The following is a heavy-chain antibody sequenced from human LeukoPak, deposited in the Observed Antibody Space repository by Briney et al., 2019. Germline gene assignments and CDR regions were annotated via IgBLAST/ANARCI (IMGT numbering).Heavy chain of an antibody. CDR1: GYTFTGYY. V-gene: IGHV1-69*06. Sequence: GASVKVSCKASGYTFTGYYMHWVRQAPGQGLEWMGGIIPIFGTANYAQKFQGRVTITADKSTSTAYMELSSLRSEDTAVYYCARGTNWSGNDYYFDYWGQGTLVTVSS. CDR2: IIPIFGTA. CDR3: ARGTNWSGNDYYFDY. J-gene: IGHJ4*02. D-gene: IGHD3-3*01.